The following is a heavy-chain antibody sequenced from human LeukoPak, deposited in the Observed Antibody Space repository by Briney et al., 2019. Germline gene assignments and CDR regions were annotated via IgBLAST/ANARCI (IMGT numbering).Heavy chain of an antibody. J-gene: IGHJ4*02. CDR1: GYTFTGYY. CDR2: INPNSGGT. V-gene: IGHV1-2*02. CDR3: ARDYRYCSSTSCYFFGY. Sequence: ASVKVSCKASGYTFTGYYIHWVRQAPGQGLEWMGWINPNSGGTNYVQKFQGRVTMTRDTSISTAYMELSRLRSDDTAVYYCARDYRYCSSTSCYFFGYWGQGTLVTVSS. D-gene: IGHD2-2*01.